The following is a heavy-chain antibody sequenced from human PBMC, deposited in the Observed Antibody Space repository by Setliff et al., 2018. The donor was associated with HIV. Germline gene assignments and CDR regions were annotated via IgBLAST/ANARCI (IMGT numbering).Heavy chain of an antibody. V-gene: IGHV1-69*10. Sequence: SVKVSCKASGGTFSSYAISWVRQAPGQGLEWMGGIIPILGIANYAQKFQGRVTITADESTSTAYMELSSLRSEDTAVYYCARVGPAMIATPGLYYFDYWGQGTLVTVSS. CDR2: IIPILGIA. D-gene: IGHD3-22*01. CDR3: ARVGPAMIATPGLYYFDY. J-gene: IGHJ4*02. CDR1: GGTFSSYA.